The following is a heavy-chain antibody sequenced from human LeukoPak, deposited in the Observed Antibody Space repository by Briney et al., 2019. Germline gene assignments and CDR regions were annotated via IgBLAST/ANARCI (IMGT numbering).Heavy chain of an antibody. Sequence: GASVKVSCKTSGFTFTGYYMHWVRQAPGQGLEWMGWINPNSGGTNYAQKFQGRVTMTRDTSISTAYMELSRLRSDDTAVYYCARDGGHSSGWYSFDPWGQGTLVTVSS. CDR1: GFTFTGYY. J-gene: IGHJ5*02. D-gene: IGHD6-19*01. V-gene: IGHV1-2*02. CDR3: ARDGGHSSGWYSFDP. CDR2: INPNSGGT.